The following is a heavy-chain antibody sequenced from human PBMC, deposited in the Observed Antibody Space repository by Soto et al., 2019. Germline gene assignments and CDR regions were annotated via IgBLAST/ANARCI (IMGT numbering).Heavy chain of an antibody. V-gene: IGHV3-23*01. Sequence: EVQLLESGGGLVQPGGSLRLSCAASGFTFSSYAMSWVRQAPGKGLEWVSAISGSGGSTYYADSVKGRFTISRDNSKNTLYLKMNSLRAEDTAVYYCAKEGQRLFVRGVVVVPAKYFQHWGQGTLVTVSS. J-gene: IGHJ1*01. CDR1: GFTFSSYA. D-gene: IGHD2-21*01. CDR3: AKEGQRLFVRGVVVVPAKYFQH. CDR2: ISGSGGST.